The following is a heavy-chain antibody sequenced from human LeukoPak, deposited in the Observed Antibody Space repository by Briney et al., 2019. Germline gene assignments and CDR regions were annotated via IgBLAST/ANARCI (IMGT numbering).Heavy chain of an antibody. Sequence: ASVKVSCKASGYTFTSYYMHWVRQAPGQGLEWMGWMNPNSGNTGYAQKFQGRVTMTRNTSISTAYMELSSLRSEDTAVYYCARASYDFWSGSRRWFDPWGQGTLVTVSS. J-gene: IGHJ5*02. CDR3: ARASYDFWSGSRRWFDP. V-gene: IGHV1-8*02. CDR1: GYTFTSYY. D-gene: IGHD3-3*01. CDR2: MNPNSGNT.